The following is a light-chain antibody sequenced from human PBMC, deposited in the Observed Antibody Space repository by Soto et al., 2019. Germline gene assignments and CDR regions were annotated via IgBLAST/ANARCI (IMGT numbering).Light chain of an antibody. V-gene: IGKV3-15*01. CDR1: QSVNSR. CDR3: QQYNNWPWT. J-gene: IGKJ1*01. CDR2: DAS. Sequence: EIVMTQSPATLSVSPGERATLSSRASQSVNSRLAWYQQKPGQTPRLLIYDASTRATGIPTRFSGSGSGTDFTLTISSLQSEDFAVYYCQQYNNWPWTFGQGTKVDIK.